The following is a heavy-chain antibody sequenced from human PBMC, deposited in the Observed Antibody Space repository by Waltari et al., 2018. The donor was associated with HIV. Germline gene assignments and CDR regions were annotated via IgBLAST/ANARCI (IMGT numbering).Heavy chain of an antibody. V-gene: IGHV3-30*04. J-gene: IGHJ6*02. Sequence: VQSGGGVAQPGRSLRLSCTASGVMISTHAMHWVRQSADKRLEWVAVITYDGGNQFVTDSLKGRFIISRDNARDTLYLEMKLLKVEDSGIYYCVRRSVLGLDLWGQGTTVIVS. CDR1: GVMISTHA. D-gene: IGHD6-19*01. CDR2: ITYDGGNQ. CDR3: VRRSVLGLDL.